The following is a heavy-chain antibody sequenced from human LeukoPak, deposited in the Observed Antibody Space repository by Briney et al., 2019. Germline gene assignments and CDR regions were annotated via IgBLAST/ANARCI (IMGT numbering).Heavy chain of an antibody. CDR3: ASDSYSPEYFQH. Sequence: SGGSLRLSCAASGFTFDDYGMSWVRQAPGKGLEWGSVIYSGGSTFYADCVKGRFTISRDNSKNTLYLQMNSLRAEDTAVYYCASDSYSPEYFQHWGQGTLVTVSS. J-gene: IGHJ1*01. D-gene: IGHD2-15*01. CDR1: GFTFDDYG. CDR2: IYSGGST. V-gene: IGHV3-66*01.